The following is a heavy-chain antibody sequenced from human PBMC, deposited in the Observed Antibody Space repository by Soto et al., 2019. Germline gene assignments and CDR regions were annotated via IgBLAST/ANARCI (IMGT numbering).Heavy chain of an antibody. CDR1: GFTFSSYG. V-gene: IGHV3-30*18. J-gene: IGHJ6*02. CDR2: TSYDGSNK. Sequence: GGSLRLSCAASGFTFSSYGMHWVRQAPGKGLEWVAVTSYDGSNKYYADSVKGRFTISRDNSKNTLYLQMNSLRAEDTAVYYCAKDLYYDFWSGLPYYYYGMDVWDQGTTVTVSS. CDR3: AKDLYYDFWSGLPYYYYGMDV. D-gene: IGHD3-3*01.